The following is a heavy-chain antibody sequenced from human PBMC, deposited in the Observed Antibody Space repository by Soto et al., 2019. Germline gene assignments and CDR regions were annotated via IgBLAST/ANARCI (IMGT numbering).Heavy chain of an antibody. CDR3: ARDSSAWPNYFGS. D-gene: IGHD6-19*01. CDR1: GFSISTHA. J-gene: IGHJ4*02. V-gene: IGHV3-23*01. Sequence: SLRLSCVASGFSISTHALTWVRQAPGKGLEWVSSFSGRSGDTYYAASVKGRFTISGDSSKNTVILQMNNLRADDTALYYCARDSSAWPNYFGSRGQGIQVTVSS. CDR2: FSGRSGDT.